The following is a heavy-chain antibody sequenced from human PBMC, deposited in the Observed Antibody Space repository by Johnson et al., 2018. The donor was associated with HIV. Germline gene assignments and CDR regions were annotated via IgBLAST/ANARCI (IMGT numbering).Heavy chain of an antibody. CDR3: AKKGGQLGAVDI. J-gene: IGHJ3*02. CDR1: GFTFDDYG. CDR2: SSGSGGRT. Sequence: VLLVESGGGVVRPGGSLRLSCAASGFTFDDYGMSWVRQAPGKGLEWVSASSGSGGRTYYADSVKGRFTISRDNPKNTMYLQMNSLRAEDTAVYYCAKKGGQLGAVDIWVQGTMVTVSS. V-gene: IGHV3-23*04. D-gene: IGHD6-6*01.